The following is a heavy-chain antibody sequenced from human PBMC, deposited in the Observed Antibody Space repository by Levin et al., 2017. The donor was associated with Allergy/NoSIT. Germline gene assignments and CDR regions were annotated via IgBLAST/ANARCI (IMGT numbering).Heavy chain of an antibody. Sequence: SQTLSLTCNVSGGSISRYYWSWLRQPPGKGLEWIGYIYNSGSTDYNPSLKSRVTISVDTSKNQFSLKLSSVTAADTAIYYCARLTHDYDSSGSDYWGQGILVTVSS. CDR1: GGSISRYY. J-gene: IGHJ4*02. CDR2: IYNSGST. V-gene: IGHV4-59*08. D-gene: IGHD3-22*01. CDR3: ARLTHDYDSSGSDY.